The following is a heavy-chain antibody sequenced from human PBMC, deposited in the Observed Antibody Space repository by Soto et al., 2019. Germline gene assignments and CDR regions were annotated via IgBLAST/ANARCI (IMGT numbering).Heavy chain of an antibody. V-gene: IGHV1-18*04. Sequence: ASVKVSCKASGYTFTSYYIHWVRQAPGQGLEWMGIISAYNGNTNYAQKLQGRVTMTTDTSTSTAYIELRSLRSDDTAVYYCASSPSYYYGMDVWGQGTTVTVSS. CDR3: ASSPSYYYGMDV. CDR2: ISAYNGNT. CDR1: GYTFTSYY. J-gene: IGHJ6*02.